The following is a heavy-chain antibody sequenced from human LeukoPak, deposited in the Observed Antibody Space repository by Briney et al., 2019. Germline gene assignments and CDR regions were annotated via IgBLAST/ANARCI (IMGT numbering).Heavy chain of an antibody. D-gene: IGHD3-22*01. V-gene: IGHV4-39*01. Sequence: SETLSLTCTVSGGSISSSSYYWGWIRQPPGKGLEWIGSIYYSGSTYYNPSLKSRVTISVDTSKNQFSLKLSSVTAADTAVYYCARVSDPDDGIDRGYYYDSSGPYRGYFDYWGQGTLVTVSS. CDR2: IYYSGST. CDR3: ARVSDPDDGIDRGYYYDSSGPYRGYFDY. CDR1: GGSISSSSYY. J-gene: IGHJ4*02.